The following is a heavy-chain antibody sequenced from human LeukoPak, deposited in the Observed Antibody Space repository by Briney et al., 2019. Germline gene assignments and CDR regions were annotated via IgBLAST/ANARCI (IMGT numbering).Heavy chain of an antibody. CDR3: ARDESHYDFWSGYHHWFDP. J-gene: IGHJ5*02. Sequence: PSETLSLTCTVSGGSISSHYWSWIRQPPGKGLEWIGYIYYSGSTNYNPSLKSRVTISVDTSKNQFSLKLSSVTAADTAVYYCARDESHYDFWSGYHHWFDPWGQGTLVTVSS. CDR2: IYYSGST. D-gene: IGHD3-3*01. V-gene: IGHV4-59*11. CDR1: GGSISSHY.